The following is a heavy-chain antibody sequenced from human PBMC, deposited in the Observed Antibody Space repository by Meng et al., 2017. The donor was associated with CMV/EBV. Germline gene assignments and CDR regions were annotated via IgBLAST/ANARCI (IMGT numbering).Heavy chain of an antibody. CDR1: GFSFSSYS. CDR2: ISSSSSTI. J-gene: IGHJ4*02. Sequence: GGSLRLSCAASGFSFSSYSMNWVRQAPGKGLEWVSYISSSSSTIYYADSVKGRFTISRDNAKNSLDLQMNSLRAEDTAVYYCARAWIAAAGTLDYWGQGTLVTVSS. D-gene: IGHD6-13*01. V-gene: IGHV3-48*04. CDR3: ARAWIAAAGTLDY.